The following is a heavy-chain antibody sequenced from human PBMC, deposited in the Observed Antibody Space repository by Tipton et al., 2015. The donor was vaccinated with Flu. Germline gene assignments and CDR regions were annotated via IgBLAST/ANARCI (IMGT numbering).Heavy chain of an antibody. V-gene: IGHV1-18*01. J-gene: IGHJ4*02. Sequence: SCKASGYSFTSYEITWVRQAPGQGLELVGWISGYNGNTKYTQKFQGRVTMTADTPTTTAFTELTSLTSADTAMYYCARKEENGAYVYFDYWGQGTLVTVSS. CDR2: ISGYNGNT. D-gene: IGHD4-17*01. CDR3: ARKEENGAYVYFDY. CDR1: GYSFTSYE.